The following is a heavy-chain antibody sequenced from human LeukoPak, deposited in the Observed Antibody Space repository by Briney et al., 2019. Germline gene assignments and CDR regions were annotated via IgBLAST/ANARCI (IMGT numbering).Heavy chain of an antibody. V-gene: IGHV4-34*01. D-gene: IGHD3-3*01. Sequence: SETLSLTCAVYGGSFSGYYWSWIRQPPGKGLEWIGEINHSGSTNYNPSLKSRVTISVDTSKNQFSLKLSSVTAADTAVYYCASTYYDFWSGLYYYYGMDVWGQGTTVTVSS. CDR1: GGSFSGYY. CDR2: INHSGST. CDR3: ASTYYDFWSGLYYYYGMDV. J-gene: IGHJ6*02.